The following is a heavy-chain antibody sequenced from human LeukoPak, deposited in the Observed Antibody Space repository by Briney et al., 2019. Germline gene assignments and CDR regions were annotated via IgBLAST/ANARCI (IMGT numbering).Heavy chain of an antibody. D-gene: IGHD3-3*01. CDR2: IYTGGST. V-gene: IGHV4-61*02. CDR3: ASPTSYDFWGAFDI. J-gene: IGHJ3*02. CDR1: GGSISSGSYY. Sequence: PSETLSLTCTVSGGSISSGSYYWRSIRQPAGKGLEWIGRIYTGGSTNYNPSLKRRVPISVDTSKAQFSLYLSSVTAADTAVYYCASPTSYDFWGAFDIWGKGTMVTVSS.